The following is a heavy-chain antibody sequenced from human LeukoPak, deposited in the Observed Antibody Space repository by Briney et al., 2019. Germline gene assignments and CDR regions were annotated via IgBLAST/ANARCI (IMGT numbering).Heavy chain of an antibody. CDR3: AKDEGRYSYGFLDAFDF. J-gene: IGHJ3*01. Sequence: GGSLRLSCAASGFTFDDYAMHWVRQAPGKGLEWVSGISWNSGSIGYADSVKGRFTISRDNAKNSLYLQMNSLRAEGMALYYCAKDEGRYSYGFLDAFDFWGQGTMVTVSS. CDR2: ISWNSGSI. CDR1: GFTFDDYA. D-gene: IGHD5-18*01. V-gene: IGHV3-9*03.